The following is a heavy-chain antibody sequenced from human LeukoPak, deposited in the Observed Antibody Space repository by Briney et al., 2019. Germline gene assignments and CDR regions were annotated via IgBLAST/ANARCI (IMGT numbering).Heavy chain of an antibody. V-gene: IGHV3-30*02. Sequence: PGGSLRLSCAASGFTFSSYGMHWVRQAPGKGLEWVAFIRYDGSNKYYADSVKGRFTISRDNSKNTLYLQMNSLRAEDTAVYYCANNLGGLTYQLLSLYDAFDIWGQGTMVTVSS. CDR2: IRYDGSNK. J-gene: IGHJ3*02. D-gene: IGHD2-2*01. CDR3: ANNLGGLTYQLLSLYDAFDI. CDR1: GFTFSSYG.